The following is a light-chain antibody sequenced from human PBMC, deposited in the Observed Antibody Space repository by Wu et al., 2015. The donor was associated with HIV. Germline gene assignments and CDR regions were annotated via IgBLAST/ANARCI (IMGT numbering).Light chain of an antibody. CDR2: GAS. V-gene: IGKV3-20*01. CDR3: QQYGSPPWS. J-gene: IGKJ1*01. CDR1: QSISVY. Sequence: EIVLTQSPGTLSLSPGERATLSCRASQSISVYLAWYQQKPGQAPRLLISGASNRATGIPDRFSGSGSGTDFTLTISRLEPEDFAIYYCQQYGSPPWSFGQGTKVEIK.